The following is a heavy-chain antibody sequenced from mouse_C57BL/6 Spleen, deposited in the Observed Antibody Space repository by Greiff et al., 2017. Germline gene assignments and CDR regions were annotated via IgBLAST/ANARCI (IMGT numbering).Heavy chain of an antibody. Sequence: VQLQQPGAELVKPGASVKMSCKASGYTFTSYWITWVKQRPGQGLEWIGDVYPGSGSTNYNEKFKSKATLTVDTSSSTAYMQLSSLTSDDSAVYYCASEGIYRLYWGQGTTFTVSS. J-gene: IGHJ2*01. V-gene: IGHV1-55*01. CDR1: GYTFTSYW. CDR3: ASEGIYRLY. D-gene: IGHD1-2*01. CDR2: VYPGSGST.